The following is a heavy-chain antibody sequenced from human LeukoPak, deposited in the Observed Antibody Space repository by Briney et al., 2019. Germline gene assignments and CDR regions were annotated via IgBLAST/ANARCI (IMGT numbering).Heavy chain of an antibody. J-gene: IGHJ6*02. D-gene: IGHD4-4*01. V-gene: IGHV1-18*01. CDR1: GYTFTSYG. CDR2: ISAYNGNT. CDR3: ARDWGMTTAHYYYGMDV. Sequence: ASVKVYCKASGYTFTSYGSSWVRQAPGQGLEWMGWISAYNGNTNYAQKLQGRVTMTTDTSTSTAYMELRSLRSDDTAVYYCARDWGMTTAHYYYGMDVWGQGTTVTVSS.